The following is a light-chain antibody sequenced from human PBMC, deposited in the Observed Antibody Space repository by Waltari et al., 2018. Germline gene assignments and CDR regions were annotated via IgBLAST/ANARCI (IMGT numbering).Light chain of an antibody. CDR2: WSS. Sequence: DIVMTQSPDSLAVSLGERASINCTSSQSILYTFHNKNHLAWYQQKLGQPPNLLISWSSTREGGVPSRFSGSGSGTHFTLTISSLHAEDVAVYYCHQYYIPQITFGGGPKVEIK. CDR1: QSILYTFHNKNH. CDR3: HQYYIPQIT. J-gene: IGKJ4*01. V-gene: IGKV4-1*01.